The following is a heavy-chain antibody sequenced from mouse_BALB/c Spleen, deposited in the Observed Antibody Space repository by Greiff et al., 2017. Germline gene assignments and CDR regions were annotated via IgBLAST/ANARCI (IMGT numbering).Heavy chain of an antibody. CDR3: TRYGSTNYAMDY. Sequence: VQLQQSGAELVKPGASVKLSCKASGYTFTSYYMYWVKQRPGQGLEWIGEINPSNGGTNFNEKFKSKATLTVDKSSSTAYMQLSSLTSEDSAVYYCTRYGSTNYAMDYWGQGTSVTVSS. CDR1: GYTFTSYY. CDR2: INPSNGGT. D-gene: IGHD1-1*01. J-gene: IGHJ4*01. V-gene: IGHV1S81*02.